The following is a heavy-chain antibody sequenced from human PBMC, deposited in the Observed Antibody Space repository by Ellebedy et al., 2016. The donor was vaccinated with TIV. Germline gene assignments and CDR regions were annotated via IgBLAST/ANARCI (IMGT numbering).Heavy chain of an antibody. CDR3: ARILSDSSGFYSYCFQY. Sequence: SETLSLTCAVYGGSFSGNYWSWIRQPPGKGLEWIGEINHSGSTNYNPSLKSRVTISVDTSKSQVSLEMTSVTAADTAVYYCARILSDSSGFYSYCFQYWGQGTLVTVSS. CDR1: GGSFSGNY. CDR2: INHSGST. D-gene: IGHD3-22*01. J-gene: IGHJ4*02. V-gene: IGHV4-34*01.